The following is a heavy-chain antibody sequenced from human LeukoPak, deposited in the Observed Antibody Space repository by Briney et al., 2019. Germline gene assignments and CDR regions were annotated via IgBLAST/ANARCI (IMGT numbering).Heavy chain of an antibody. D-gene: IGHD4-23*01. CDR1: GYTFTSYG. Sequence: GASVKVSCKASGYTFTSYGISWVRQAPGQGLEWMGGIIPIFGTANYAQKFQGRVTITADKSTSTAYMELSSLRSEDTAVYYCARDKDYGGNSGFDYWGQGTLVTVSS. J-gene: IGHJ4*02. CDR3: ARDKDYGGNSGFDY. CDR2: IIPIFGTA. V-gene: IGHV1-69*06.